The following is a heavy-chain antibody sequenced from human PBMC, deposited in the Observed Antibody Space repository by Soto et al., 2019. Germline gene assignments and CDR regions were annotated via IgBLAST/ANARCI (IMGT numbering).Heavy chain of an antibody. J-gene: IGHJ4*02. D-gene: IGHD3-3*01. Sequence: QVQLVESGGGVVQPGRSLRLSCAASGFTFSSYAMHWVRQAPGKGLEWVAVISYDGSNKYYADSVKGRFTISRDNSKNTXXRQLNSLRAEDTAVYYCARDNRDLRFWEWSYYFDYWGQGTLVTVSS. CDR3: ARDNRDLRFWEWSYYFDY. V-gene: IGHV3-30-3*01. CDR2: ISYDGSNK. CDR1: GFTFSSYA.